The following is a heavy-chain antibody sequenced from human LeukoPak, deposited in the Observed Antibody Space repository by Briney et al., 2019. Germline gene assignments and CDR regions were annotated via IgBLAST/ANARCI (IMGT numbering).Heavy chain of an antibody. Sequence: SETLSLTCTVSGGSISSSSYYWGWIRQPPGKGLEWVGSIYYSGSTYYNPSLKSRVTISVDTSKNQFSLKLSSVTAADTAVYYCARVLRFLDPWGQGTLVTVSS. CDR2: IYYSGST. J-gene: IGHJ5*02. V-gene: IGHV4-39*01. CDR1: GGSISSSSYY. D-gene: IGHD3-3*01. CDR3: ARVLRFLDP.